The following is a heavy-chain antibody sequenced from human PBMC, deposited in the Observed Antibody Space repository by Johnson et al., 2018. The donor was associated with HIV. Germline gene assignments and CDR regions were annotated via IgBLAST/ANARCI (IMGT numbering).Heavy chain of an antibody. V-gene: IGHV3-7*02. J-gene: IGHJ3*02. CDR1: KFTFTNYW. D-gene: IGHD2-8*01. CDR2: INQDGSEK. Sequence: VQLVESGGGLVQPGGSLRLSCADSKFTFTNYWMSWVRQAPGKGLEWVANINQDGSEKYYLDSVKGRFTVSRDNSKNTLYLQMNSLRAEDTAVYYCAKGLVYADPDDAFDIWGQGTMVTVSS. CDR3: AKGLVYADPDDAFDI.